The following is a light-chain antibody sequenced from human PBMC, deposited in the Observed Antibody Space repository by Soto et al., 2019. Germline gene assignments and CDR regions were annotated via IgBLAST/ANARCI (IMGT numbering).Light chain of an antibody. V-gene: IGKV3-20*01. Sequence: EIVLTQSPGTLPLSPGERATLSCRASQSVASNYLAWYQQKPGQAPRLLIYAASCRATGIPDRFSGSGSGTDFTLTISRLEPEDFAVYYCQQYGSAPWTFGQGTKVEIK. CDR2: AAS. CDR1: QSVASNY. J-gene: IGKJ1*01. CDR3: QQYGSAPWT.